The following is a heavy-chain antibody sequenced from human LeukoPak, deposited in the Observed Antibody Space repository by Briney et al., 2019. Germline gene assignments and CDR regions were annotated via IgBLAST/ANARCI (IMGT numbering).Heavy chain of an antibody. CDR1: GYTFTSYW. J-gene: IGHJ4*02. Sequence: GESLKISYMGSGYTFTSYWIGWVRQMPGKGLEWMGIIYPGDSDTRYSPSFQGQVSISVDKSISTAYLQWTSLKASDTAMYYCARRGSGWYVDYWGQGTLVTVSS. CDR2: IYPGDSDT. D-gene: IGHD6-19*01. V-gene: IGHV5-51*01. CDR3: ARRGSGWYVDY.